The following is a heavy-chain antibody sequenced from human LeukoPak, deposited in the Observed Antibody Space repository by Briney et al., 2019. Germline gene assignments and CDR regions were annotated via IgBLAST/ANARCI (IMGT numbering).Heavy chain of an antibody. V-gene: IGHV3-48*03. CDR2: ISSSGRTI. CDR3: ASYGGNPSRFDP. D-gene: IGHD4-23*01. Sequence: GGSLRLSCAASGFTFSTYEMNRVRQAPGKGLEWVSHISSSGRTIYYADSVKGRFTISRDNAQNSLYLQMNSLRAEDTAVYYCASYGGNPSRFDPWGQGTLVTVSS. J-gene: IGHJ5*02. CDR1: GFTFSTYE.